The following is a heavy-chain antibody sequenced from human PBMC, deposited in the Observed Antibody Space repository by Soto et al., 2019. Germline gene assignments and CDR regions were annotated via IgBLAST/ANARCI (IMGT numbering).Heavy chain of an antibody. V-gene: IGHV4-34*01. Sequence: LSLTCAVYGGSFSGYYWSWIRQPPGKGLEWIGEINHSGSTNYNPSLKSRVTISVDKSKNQFSLKLSSVTAADTAVYYCARGVYSYDRDYYYGMDVWGQGTTVTVSS. CDR2: INHSGST. CDR1: GGSFSGYY. CDR3: ARGVYSYDRDYYYGMDV. J-gene: IGHJ6*02. D-gene: IGHD5-18*01.